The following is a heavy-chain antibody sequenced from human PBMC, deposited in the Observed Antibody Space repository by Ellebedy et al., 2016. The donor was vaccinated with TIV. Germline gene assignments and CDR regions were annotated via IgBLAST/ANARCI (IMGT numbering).Heavy chain of an antibody. CDR3: YRVTTMVRGVMRCLDV. Sequence: AASVKVSCKASGYTFINYGISWVRQAPGQGLEWMGWISAYNGNKKYAQRLQGGVTMTTDTYTSTAYMELRSLRSDNTAVYYCYRVTTMVRGVMRCLDVWGHGITVTVSS. V-gene: IGHV1-18*01. CDR1: GYTFINYG. CDR2: ISAYNGNK. J-gene: IGHJ6*02. D-gene: IGHD3-10*01.